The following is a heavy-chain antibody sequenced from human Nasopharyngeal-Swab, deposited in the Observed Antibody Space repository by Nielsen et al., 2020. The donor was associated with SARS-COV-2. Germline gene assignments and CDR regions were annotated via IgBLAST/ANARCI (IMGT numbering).Heavy chain of an antibody. D-gene: IGHD1-26*01. CDR3: AGSFLGY. CDR2: ITRKSDGGTT. Sequence: GGSLRLSCAVSGFSFSNAWMSWARQVPGKGLEWVAHITRKSDGGTTRYTAPVKDRFTISRDDSQDTVYLQMSNLQIEDTAVYYCAGSFLGYWGQGTLVTVSS. V-gene: IGHV3-15*01. CDR1: GFSFSNAW. J-gene: IGHJ4*02.